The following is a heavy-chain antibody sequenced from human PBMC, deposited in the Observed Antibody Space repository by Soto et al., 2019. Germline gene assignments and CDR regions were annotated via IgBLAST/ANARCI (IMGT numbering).Heavy chain of an antibody. CDR2: IWYDGSNK. J-gene: IGHJ4*02. D-gene: IGHD3-22*01. CDR3: ARDLNYYDSSGYFDY. CDR1: GFTFSDYY. V-gene: IGHV3-33*08. Sequence: GGSLRLSCAGSGFTFSDYYMSWIRQAPGKGLEWVAVIWYDGSNKYYADSVKGRFTISRDNSKNTLYLQMNSLRAEDTAVYYCARDLNYYDSSGYFDYWGQGTLVTVSS.